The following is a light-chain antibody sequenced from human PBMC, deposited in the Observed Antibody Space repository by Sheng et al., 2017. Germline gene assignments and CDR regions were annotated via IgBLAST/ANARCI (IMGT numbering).Light chain of an antibody. CDR3: QQYGSYSYT. V-gene: IGKV1-5*03. CDR1: QSISTS. J-gene: IGKJ2*01. CDR2: KAS. Sequence: DIQMTQSPSTLSASVGDRVTITCRASQSISTSLAWYQQKSGKAPKLLIYKASSLESGVPSRFSGSGSGTEFTLTISSLQPDDFATYYCQQYGSYSYTFGQGTKAGD.